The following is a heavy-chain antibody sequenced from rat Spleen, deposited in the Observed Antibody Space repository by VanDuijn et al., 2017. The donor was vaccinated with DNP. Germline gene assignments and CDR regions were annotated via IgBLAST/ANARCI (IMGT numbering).Heavy chain of an antibody. J-gene: IGHJ4*01. CDR2: INYDGGNI. CDR3: VRHGYNFDAVDA. D-gene: IGHD1-5*01. Sequence: EVQLVESGGGLVQPGRSLKLSCAASGFTFSDYYMAWVRQAPTKGLEWVAYINYDGGNIYYRDSVKGRFKISRDNAKSTLYLQMNSLRSEDMASYYCVRHGYNFDAVDAWGQGTSVTVSS. CDR1: GFTFSDYY. V-gene: IGHV5-22*01.